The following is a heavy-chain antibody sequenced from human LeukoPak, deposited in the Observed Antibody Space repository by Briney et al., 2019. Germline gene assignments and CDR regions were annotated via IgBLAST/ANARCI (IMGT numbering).Heavy chain of an antibody. CDR1: GGTFSSYA. Sequence: SVKVSCKASGGTFSSYAISWVRQAPGQGLEWMGGIIPIFGTANYAQKFQGRVTITADESTSTAHMELSSLRSEDTAVYYCARGYSYGPPKGTADVWGKGTTVTVSS. CDR3: ARGYSYGPPKGTADV. J-gene: IGHJ6*04. CDR2: IIPIFGTA. V-gene: IGHV1-69*13. D-gene: IGHD5-18*01.